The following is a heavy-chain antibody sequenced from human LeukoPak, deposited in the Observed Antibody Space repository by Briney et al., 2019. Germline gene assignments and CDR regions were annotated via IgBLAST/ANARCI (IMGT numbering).Heavy chain of an antibody. D-gene: IGHD6-19*01. CDR1: GGSISSSSYY. CDR3: ARGFGVAGFDY. V-gene: IGHV4-39*07. Sequence: SETLSLTCTVSGGSISSSSYYWGWIRQPPGTGLEWIGEINHSGSTNYNPSLKSRVTISVDTSKNQFSLKLSSVTAADTAVYYCARGFGVAGFDYWGQGTLVTVSS. J-gene: IGHJ4*02. CDR2: INHSGST.